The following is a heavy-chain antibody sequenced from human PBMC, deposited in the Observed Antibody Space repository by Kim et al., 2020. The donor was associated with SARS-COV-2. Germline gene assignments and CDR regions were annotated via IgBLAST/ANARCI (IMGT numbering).Heavy chain of an antibody. V-gene: IGHV3-11*01. J-gene: IGHJ6*02. D-gene: IGHD6-6*01. Sequence: VKGRFTNSRDNAKNSLDLQMNSLGAEDTAVYYCARGEAARHYYYYYGMDVWGQGTTVTVSS. CDR3: ARGEAARHYYYYYGMDV.